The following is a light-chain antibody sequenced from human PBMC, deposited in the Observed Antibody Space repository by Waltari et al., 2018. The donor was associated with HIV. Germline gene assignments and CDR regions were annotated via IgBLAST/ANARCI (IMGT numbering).Light chain of an antibody. V-gene: IGKV1-5*03. Sequence: DVQVTQSPSHLSASVGETINITCRASRRIRGDLAWYQQKPGRAPKLLIYKASSLESGVPSRFSGSGSGTEFTLTISSLQPDDFATYYCQQYNSYSYTFGQGTKLEIK. CDR3: QQYNSYSYT. CDR2: KAS. J-gene: IGKJ2*01. CDR1: RRIRGD.